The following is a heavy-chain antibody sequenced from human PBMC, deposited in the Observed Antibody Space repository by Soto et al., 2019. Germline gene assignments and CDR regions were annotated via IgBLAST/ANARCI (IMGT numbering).Heavy chain of an antibody. CDR3: ARGDCVGGTCYSLAGSFYYYMDV. CDR2: INSDGSVS. V-gene: IGHV3-74*01. CDR1: GFTFSNYW. D-gene: IGHD2-15*01. Sequence: EVQLVESGGGLVQPGGSLRLSCAASGFTFSNYWMYWVRQAPGKGQVWVSRINSDGSVSSYADSVKGRLTISRDNVKNTLYLQMDSLRAEDTAVYYCARGDCVGGTCYSLAGSFYYYMDVWGKGNTVTVFS. J-gene: IGHJ6*03.